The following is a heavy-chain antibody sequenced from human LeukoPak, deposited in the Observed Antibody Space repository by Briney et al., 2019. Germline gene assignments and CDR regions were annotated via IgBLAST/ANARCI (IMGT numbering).Heavy chain of an antibody. D-gene: IGHD1-14*01. V-gene: IGHV3-7*01. CDR2: INQAGNEE. CDR3: ARDTRPEAFDI. Sequence: GGSLRLSCAASGFTFSSYWMHWVRQAPGKGPEWVANINQAGNEEYYMDSVKGRFTISRDNAKNSLYLQMNSLRVEDTAVFYCARDTRPEAFDIWGQGTMVTVSP. CDR1: GFTFSSYW. J-gene: IGHJ3*02.